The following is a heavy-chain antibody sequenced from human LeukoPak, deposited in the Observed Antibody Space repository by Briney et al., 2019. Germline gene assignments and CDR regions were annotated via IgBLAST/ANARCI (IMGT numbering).Heavy chain of an antibody. V-gene: IGHV4-59*01. CDR3: AREGIAVAGTGEFDY. CDR2: IYYSGST. J-gene: IGHJ4*02. Sequence: SETLSLTCTVSGGSISSYYWSWLRQPPGKGLEWLGYIYYSGSTNYNPSLKSRVTISVNTSKNQFSLKLSSVTAADTAVYYCAREGIAVAGTGEFDYWGQGTLVTVSS. CDR1: GGSISSYY. D-gene: IGHD6-19*01.